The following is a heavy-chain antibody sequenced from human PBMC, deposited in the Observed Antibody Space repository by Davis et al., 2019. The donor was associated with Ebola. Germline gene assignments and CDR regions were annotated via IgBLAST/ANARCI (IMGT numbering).Heavy chain of an antibody. CDR1: GGTFITYA. V-gene: IGHV1-18*01. CDR3: ARDVRGITGPSEY. D-gene: IGHD1-1*01. Sequence: ASVKVSCKASGGTFITYAITWVRQAPGQGLEWMGWISAYNGNTNYAQKVQGRITMTTDTSTSTAYMELRSLRSDDTARYYCARDVRGITGPSEYWGQGTLVTVSS. J-gene: IGHJ4*02. CDR2: ISAYNGNT.